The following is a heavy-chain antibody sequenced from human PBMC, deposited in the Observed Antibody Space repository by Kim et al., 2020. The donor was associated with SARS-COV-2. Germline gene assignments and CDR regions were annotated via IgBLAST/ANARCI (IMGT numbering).Heavy chain of an antibody. CDR1: GFTFSDYW. V-gene: IGHV3-7*01. CDR2: IKQDGSEK. Sequence: GGSLRLSCAASGFTFSDYWMSWVRQTPDKGLEWVTNIKQDGSEKYYVNFVKGRFTISRDNARNSLYLQMNSLRAEDTAVYYCARDEKWESAKGGFQHWGQGTLVTVSS. J-gene: IGHJ1*01. CDR3: ARDEKWESAKGGFQH. D-gene: IGHD1-26*01.